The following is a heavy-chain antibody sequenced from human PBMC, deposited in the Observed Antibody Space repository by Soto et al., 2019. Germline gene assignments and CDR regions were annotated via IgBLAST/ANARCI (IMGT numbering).Heavy chain of an antibody. Sequence: GASVKISCKGSGYSFTSYWIGWVRQMPGKGLEWMGIIYPGDSDTRYSPSFQGQVTISADKSISTAYLQWSSLKASDTAMYYCARYGHSSSSEYYYYYGMDVWGQGTTVTVSS. CDR1: GYSFTSYW. V-gene: IGHV5-51*01. CDR2: IYPGDSDT. J-gene: IGHJ6*02. D-gene: IGHD6-6*01. CDR3: ARYGHSSSSEYYYYYGMDV.